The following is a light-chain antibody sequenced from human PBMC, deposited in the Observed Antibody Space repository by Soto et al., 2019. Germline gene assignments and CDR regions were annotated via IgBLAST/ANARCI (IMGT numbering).Light chain of an antibody. CDR3: QQYNSYWT. CDR1: QSISSW. CDR2: KAS. V-gene: IGKV1-5*03. J-gene: IGKJ1*01. Sequence: DIQMTQSPSTLSASVGDRVTITCRARQSISSWLAWYQQKPGKAPNLLRYKASILESGVPSRFSGSGSGTEFTLTISSLQPDDFATYYCQQYNSYWTFGQGTKVEIK.